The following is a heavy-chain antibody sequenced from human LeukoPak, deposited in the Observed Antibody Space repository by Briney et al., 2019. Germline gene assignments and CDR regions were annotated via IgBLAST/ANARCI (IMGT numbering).Heavy chain of an antibody. CDR3: ARDRGYYDSSGYFGERSIYFDY. Sequence: ASVKVSCKASGYTFTSYYFHWVRQAPGQGLEWMGIINPGGGSTTYAQKFQGRVTMTRDTSTSTVYMELSSLRSEDTAVYYCARDRGYYDSSGYFGERSIYFDYWGQGTLVTVSS. J-gene: IGHJ4*02. D-gene: IGHD3-22*01. V-gene: IGHV1-46*01. CDR2: INPGGGST. CDR1: GYTFTSYY.